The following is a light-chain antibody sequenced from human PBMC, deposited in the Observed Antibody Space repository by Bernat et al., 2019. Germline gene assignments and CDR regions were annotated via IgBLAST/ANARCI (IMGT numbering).Light chain of an antibody. Sequence: QSALTQPPSVSGSPGQSVTISCTGTSSDLSSYNHVSWYQQPPGTAPKLMIYEVSHRPSGVPDRFSGSKSGNTASLTISGLQAEDEDDYYCSSHTSSSTHHVFGAGTKVTGL. CDR3: SSHTSSSTHHV. V-gene: IGLV2-18*02. J-gene: IGLJ1*01. CDR2: EVS. CDR1: SSDLSSYNH.